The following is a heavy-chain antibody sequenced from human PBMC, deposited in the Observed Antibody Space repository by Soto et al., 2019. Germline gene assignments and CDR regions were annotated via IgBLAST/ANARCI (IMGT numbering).Heavy chain of an antibody. V-gene: IGHV1-69*02. CDR3: HIAAAGFGIKYYMDV. CDR1: GGTFSSYT. Sequence: QVQLVQSGAEVKKPGSSVKVSCKASGGTFSSYTISWVRQAPGQGLEWMGRIIPILGIANYAQKFQGRVTITADKSTSTAYMELSSLRSEDTAVYYFHIAAAGFGIKYYMDVWGKGTTVTVSS. J-gene: IGHJ6*03. CDR2: IIPILGIA. D-gene: IGHD6-13*01.